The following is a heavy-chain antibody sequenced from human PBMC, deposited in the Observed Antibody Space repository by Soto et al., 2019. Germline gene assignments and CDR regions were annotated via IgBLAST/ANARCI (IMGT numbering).Heavy chain of an antibody. CDR2: TTNKANSYTT. CDR3: ASLAGAKEGLDY. D-gene: IGHD1-26*01. V-gene: IGHV3-72*01. Sequence: EVQLVESGGGLVQPGGSLRLSCAASGFILTGDYMDWVRQAPGKGLEWVGRTTNKANSYTTEYAASVKGRFTISRDDSKNSLYLHMNSLKTEDTAVYYCASLAGAKEGLDYWGQGTLVIVSS. J-gene: IGHJ4*02. CDR1: GFILTGDY.